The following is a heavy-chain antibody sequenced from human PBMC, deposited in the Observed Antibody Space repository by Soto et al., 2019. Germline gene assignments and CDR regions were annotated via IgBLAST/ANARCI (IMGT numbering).Heavy chain of an antibody. Sequence: LRLSCAASGFTFSSYGMHWVRQAPGKGLEWVAVISYDGSNKYYADSVKGRFTISRDNSKNTLYLQMNSLRAEDTAVYYCAKSATSNWFDPWGQGTLVTVSS. CDR1: GFTFSSYG. CDR3: AKSATSNWFDP. V-gene: IGHV3-30*18. J-gene: IGHJ5*02. CDR2: ISYDGSNK.